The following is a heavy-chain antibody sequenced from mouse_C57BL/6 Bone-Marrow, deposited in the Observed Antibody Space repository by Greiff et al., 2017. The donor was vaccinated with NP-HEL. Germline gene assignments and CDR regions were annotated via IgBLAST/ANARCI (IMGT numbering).Heavy chain of an antibody. V-gene: IGHV1-55*01. CDR1: GYTFTSYW. Sequence: QVQLKQPGAELVKPGASVKMSCKASGYTFTSYWITWVKQRPGQGLEWIGDIYPGSGSTNYNEKFKSKATLTVDTSSSTAYMQLSSLTSEDSAVYYCARPSYYDYDEGAFDYWGQGTTLTVSS. J-gene: IGHJ2*01. CDR3: ARPSYYDYDEGAFDY. CDR2: IYPGSGST. D-gene: IGHD2-4*01.